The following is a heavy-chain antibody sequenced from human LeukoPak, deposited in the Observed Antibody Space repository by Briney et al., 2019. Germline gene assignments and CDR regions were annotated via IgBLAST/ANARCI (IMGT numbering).Heavy chain of an antibody. V-gene: IGHV4-30-4*01. Sequence: SETLSLTCTVSGGSISSGDYYWSWIRQPPGKGLEWIGYIYYSGSTYYNPSLKSRVAISVDTSKNQFSLKLSSVTAADTAVYYCARSYAPEGYYFDYWGQGTLVTVSS. CDR1: GGSISSGDYY. CDR3: ARSYAPEGYYFDY. J-gene: IGHJ4*02. D-gene: IGHD1-14*01. CDR2: IYYSGST.